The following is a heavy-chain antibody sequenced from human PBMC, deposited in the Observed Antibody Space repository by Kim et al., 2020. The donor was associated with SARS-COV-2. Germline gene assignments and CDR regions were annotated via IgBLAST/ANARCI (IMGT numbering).Heavy chain of an antibody. V-gene: IGHV4-59*01. CDR2: IYYSGST. Sequence: SETLSLTCTVSGGSISSYYWSWIRQPPGKGLEWIGYIYYSGSTNYNPSLKSRVTISVDTSKNQFSLKLSSVTAADTAVYYCALATYYYDSSGYYGWGEYFQHWGQGTLVTVSS. J-gene: IGHJ1*01. CDR1: GGSISSYY. CDR3: ALATYYYDSSGYYGWGEYFQH. D-gene: IGHD3-22*01.